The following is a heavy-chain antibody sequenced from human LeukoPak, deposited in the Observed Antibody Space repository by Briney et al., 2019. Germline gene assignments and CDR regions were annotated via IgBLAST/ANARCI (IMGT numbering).Heavy chain of an antibody. J-gene: IGHJ6*02. CDR3: AREGSYGDYDPYYYYGMDV. CDR2: INPNSGGT. D-gene: IGHD4-17*01. Sequence: ASVKVSCKASGYTFTGYYMHWARQAPGQGLEWMGWINPNSGGTNYAQKFQGWVTMTRDTSISTAYMELSRLRSDDTAVYYCAREGSYGDYDPYYYYGMDVWGQGTTVTVSS. CDR1: GYTFTGYY. V-gene: IGHV1-2*04.